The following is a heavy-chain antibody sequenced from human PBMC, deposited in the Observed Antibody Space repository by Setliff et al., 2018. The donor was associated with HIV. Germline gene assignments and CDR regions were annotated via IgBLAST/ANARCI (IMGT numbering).Heavy chain of an antibody. D-gene: IGHD2-15*01. CDR1: GASINSGSHN. V-gene: IGHV4-39*01. CDR3: ARRIQLRDSSGRSCWTFDI. J-gene: IGHJ3*02. CDR2: LHYTGTT. Sequence: SETLSLTCTVSGASINSGSHNWSWIRQPPGKGLEWIATLHYTGTTYYTPTLKSRVPISTDTSNNQFSLKLSSVTAADTAVYYCARRIQLRDSSGRSCWTFDIWGQGTMVTVSS.